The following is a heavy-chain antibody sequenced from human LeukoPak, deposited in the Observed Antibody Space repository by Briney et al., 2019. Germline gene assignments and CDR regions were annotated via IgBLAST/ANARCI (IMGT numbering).Heavy chain of an antibody. CDR2: ISAYNGNT. CDR3: ARDGSGLHKKGFDP. D-gene: IGHD6-19*01. V-gene: IGHV1-18*04. J-gene: IGHJ5*02. Sequence: ASVKVSCKASGYTFTSYYMHWVRQAPGQGLEWMGWISAYNGNTNYAQKLQGRVTMTTDTSTSTAYIELRSLRSDDTAVYYCARDGSGLHKKGFDPWGQGTLVTVSS. CDR1: GYTFTSYY.